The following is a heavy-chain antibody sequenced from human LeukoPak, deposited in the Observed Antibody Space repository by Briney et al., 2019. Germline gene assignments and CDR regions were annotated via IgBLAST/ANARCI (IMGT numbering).Heavy chain of an antibody. V-gene: IGHV3-7*01. D-gene: IGHD3-10*01. J-gene: IGHJ4*02. Sequence: GGSLRLSCAASGFTFSSYWMSWVRQAPGKGLEWVANIKQDGSEKYYVDSVKGRFTISRDNAKNSLYLQMNSLRAEDAAVYYCARAWRNYYGSGSYPFDYWGQGTLVTVSS. CDR2: IKQDGSEK. CDR3: ARAWRNYYGSGSYPFDY. CDR1: GFTFSSYW.